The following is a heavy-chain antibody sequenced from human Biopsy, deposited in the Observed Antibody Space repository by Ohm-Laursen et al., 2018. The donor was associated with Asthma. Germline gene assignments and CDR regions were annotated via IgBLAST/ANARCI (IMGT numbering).Heavy chain of an antibody. CDR1: GVSIRSYY. D-gene: IGHD2-15*01. J-gene: IGHJ4*02. V-gene: IGHV4-59*01. CDR2: IHYSGST. CDR3: AGFCSGGNCPDH. Sequence: SQTLSLTCTVSGVSIRSYYWTWIRQPPGKGLEWIGNIHYSGSTYSNPFLKSRVTISVDTSKKQISLRLSSVIAADTAVYYCAGFCSGGNCPDHWGQGTLVTVSS.